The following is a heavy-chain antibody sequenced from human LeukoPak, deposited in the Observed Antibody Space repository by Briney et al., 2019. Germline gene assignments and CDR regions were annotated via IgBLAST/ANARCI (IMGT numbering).Heavy chain of an antibody. J-gene: IGHJ4*02. Sequence: PGGSLRLSCAASGFTFTNYWISWVRQVPGKGLEWVAVIWYDGSNKYYADSVKGRFTISRDNSKNTLYLQMNSLRAEDTAVYYCARDEYYDSSGYPDYWGQGTLVTVSS. CDR1: GFTFTNYW. CDR2: IWYDGSNK. CDR3: ARDEYYDSSGYPDY. V-gene: IGHV3-33*08. D-gene: IGHD3-22*01.